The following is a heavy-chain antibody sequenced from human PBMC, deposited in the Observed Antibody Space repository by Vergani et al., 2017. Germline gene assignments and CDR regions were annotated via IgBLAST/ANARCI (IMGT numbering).Heavy chain of an antibody. CDR3: ARSPLGSLDY. D-gene: IGHD2-2*03. CDR1: GFSLSTVGMR. Sequence: QVTLKESGPALVKPTQTLTLTCTFSGFSLSTVGMRVSWIRQPPGKALEWLARIDWDDDKFYNTSLKTRLSISKDTSKNQVVLTMTNMDPVDTATYYCARSPLGSLDYWGQGTLVTDSS. CDR2: IDWDDDK. V-gene: IGHV2-70*04. J-gene: IGHJ4*02.